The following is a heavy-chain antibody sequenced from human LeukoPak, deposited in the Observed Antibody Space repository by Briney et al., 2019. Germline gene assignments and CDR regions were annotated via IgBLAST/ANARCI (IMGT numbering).Heavy chain of an antibody. D-gene: IGHD5-12*01. CDR3: ARLKGYSGYDPIDY. J-gene: IGHJ4*02. V-gene: IGHV1-18*04. CDR1: GYTFTSYG. CDR2: ISAYNGNT. Sequence: GASVKVSCKASGYTFTSYGITWVRQAPGQGLEWVGWISAYNGNTNYEQKLQGRVTMTTDTSTSTAYMELRSLRSDDTAVYYCARLKGYSGYDPIDYWGQGTLVTVSS.